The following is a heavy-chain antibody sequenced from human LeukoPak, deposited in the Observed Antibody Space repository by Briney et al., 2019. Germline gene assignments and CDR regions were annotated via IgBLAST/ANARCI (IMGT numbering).Heavy chain of an antibody. CDR1: GYTFTGYY. D-gene: IGHD6-19*01. V-gene: IGHV1-2*02. J-gene: IGHJ4*02. CDR2: INPNSGGT. Sequence: ASVKVSCKASGYTFTGYYMHWVRQAPGRGLEWMGWINPNSGGTNYAQKFQGRVTMTRDTSISTAYMELSRLRSDDTAVYYCARDFPYSSGWYYFDYWGQGTLVTVSS. CDR3: ARDFPYSSGWYYFDY.